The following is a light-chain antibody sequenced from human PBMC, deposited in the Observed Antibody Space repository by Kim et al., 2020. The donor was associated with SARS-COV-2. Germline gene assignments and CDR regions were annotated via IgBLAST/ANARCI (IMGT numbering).Light chain of an antibody. V-gene: IGKV1-39*01. CDR2: AAS. CDR1: QRIGTY. J-gene: IGKJ3*01. Sequence: DIQMTQSPSSLSASVGDRVTITCRASQRIGTYLIWYQKKPGEAPKLLIYAASSLKSGVPSRFSGSGSGTDFTLTISSLQPEDSATYYCQQSNSVPFTFGPGTKVDIK. CDR3: QQSNSVPFT.